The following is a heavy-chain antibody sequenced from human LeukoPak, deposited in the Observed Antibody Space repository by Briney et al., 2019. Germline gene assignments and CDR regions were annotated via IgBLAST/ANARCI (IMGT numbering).Heavy chain of an antibody. V-gene: IGHV4-59*01. D-gene: IGHD6-19*01. J-gene: IGHJ4*02. Sequence: PSQTLSLTCAVSGGSISGWYWSWIRQPPGKGLEWIGHIYDSGTTNYNPSLKSRVTMSVDSSKNQFSLKLTSVTAADMAVYYCARGTTLTGYSSGLGFNYWGQGTLVTVSS. CDR1: GGSISGWY. CDR3: ARGTTLTGYSSGLGFNY. CDR2: IYDSGTT.